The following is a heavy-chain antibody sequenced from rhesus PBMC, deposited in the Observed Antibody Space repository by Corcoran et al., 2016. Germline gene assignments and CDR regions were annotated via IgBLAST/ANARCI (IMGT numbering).Heavy chain of an antibody. CDR1: GGSISSSY. Sequence: QLQLQESGPGLVKPSETLSLTCAVSGGSISSSYWSWYRQAPGKGREWIGYIYGSGSSTNYNPSIKSRVTLSVDTSKNQLSLKLSSVTAADTAVYYCARDDWGDPYFDYWGQGVLVTVSS. V-gene: IGHV4-169*02. J-gene: IGHJ4*01. CDR3: ARDDWGDPYFDY. D-gene: IGHD3-34*01. CDR2: IYGSGSST.